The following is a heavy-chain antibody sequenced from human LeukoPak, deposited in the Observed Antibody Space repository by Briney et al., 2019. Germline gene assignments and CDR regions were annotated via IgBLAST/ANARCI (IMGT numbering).Heavy chain of an antibody. CDR1: GYSLPSYW. CDR2: IFPGDSDT. J-gene: IGHJ4*02. Sequence: GQALRLSTKGAGYSLPSYWWAGVSQMPGKFVEWMGIIFPGDSDTTYSPSFQGQVTISADKSISTAYLQWSSLKASDTAIYYCDRRLKNSRGSDYWGQGTLVTVSS. CDR3: DRRLKNSRGSDY. D-gene: IGHD1-26*01. V-gene: IGHV5-51*01.